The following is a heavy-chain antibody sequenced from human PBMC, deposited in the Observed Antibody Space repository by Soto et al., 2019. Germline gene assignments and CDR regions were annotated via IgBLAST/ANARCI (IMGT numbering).Heavy chain of an antibody. V-gene: IGHV4-59*02. D-gene: IGHD1-1*01. CDR1: GGSVSSYY. J-gene: IGHJ4*02. CDR3: ARIGTYNSFDY. Sequence: PSETLSLTCTVSGGSVSSYYWTWIRQSPGKGLEWIGFIFYSGTTNYNPSLKSRVTISVDRSKQQFSLRLTSVTAADTAVYYCARIGTYNSFDYWGPGTLVTVSS. CDR2: IFYSGTT.